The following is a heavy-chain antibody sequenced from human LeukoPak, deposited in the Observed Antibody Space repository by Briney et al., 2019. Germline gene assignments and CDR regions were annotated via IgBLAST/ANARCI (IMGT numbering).Heavy chain of an antibody. CDR3: ARDGSYYGGYYFDS. CDR2: ITGTSSYI. Sequence: GRSLRLSCAVSGFTFRPYTMNWVRQPPGKGLEWVSSITGTSSYIYYADSVKGRFTISRDDAKNSLSLHMNSLRAEDTAVYYCARDGSYYGGYYFDSWGLGTLVTVSS. V-gene: IGHV3-21*01. CDR1: GFTFRPYT. D-gene: IGHD1-26*01. J-gene: IGHJ4*02.